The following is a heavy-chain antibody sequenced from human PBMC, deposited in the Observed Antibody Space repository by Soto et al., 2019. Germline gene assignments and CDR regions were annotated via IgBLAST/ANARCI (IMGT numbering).Heavy chain of an antibody. CDR1: GGSISSSSYY. V-gene: IGHV4-39*01. CDR3: ARRGDGYRDDAFDI. Sequence: PSETLSLTCTVSGGSISSSSYYWGWIRQPPGKGLEWIGSIYYSGSTYYNPSLKSRVTISVDTSKNQFSLKLSSVTAADTAVYYWARRGDGYRDDAFDIWGQGTMVTVSS. CDR2: IYYSGST. J-gene: IGHJ3*02. D-gene: IGHD5-12*01.